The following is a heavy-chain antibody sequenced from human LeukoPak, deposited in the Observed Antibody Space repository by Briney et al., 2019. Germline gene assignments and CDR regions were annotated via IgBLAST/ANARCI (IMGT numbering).Heavy chain of an antibody. CDR3: ARGIGLLWFGEFAPAQYNWFDP. CDR2: IYYSGST. J-gene: IGHJ5*02. CDR1: GGSISSGGYY. D-gene: IGHD3-10*01. Sequence: SETLSLTCTVSGGSISSGGYYWSWIRQHPGKGLEWIGYIYYSGSTYYNPSLKSRVTISVDTSKNQFSLKLSSVTAADTAVYYCARGIGLLWFGEFAPAQYNWFDPWGQGTLVTVSS. V-gene: IGHV4-31*03.